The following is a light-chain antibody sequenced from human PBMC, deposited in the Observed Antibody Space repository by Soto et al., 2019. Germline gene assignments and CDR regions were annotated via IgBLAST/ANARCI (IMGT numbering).Light chain of an antibody. CDR3: GTWDSSLSAGPFV. CDR1: SSNIGDNY. V-gene: IGLV1-51*02. CDR2: END. Sequence: QSALAQPPSGSAAPGQKVTISCSGSSSNIGDNYVSWYQQLPGTAPKLLIYENDKRPSGIPDRFSGSKSGTSATLGITGLQTGDEADYYCGTWDSSLSAGPFVFGTGTKVTVL. J-gene: IGLJ1*01.